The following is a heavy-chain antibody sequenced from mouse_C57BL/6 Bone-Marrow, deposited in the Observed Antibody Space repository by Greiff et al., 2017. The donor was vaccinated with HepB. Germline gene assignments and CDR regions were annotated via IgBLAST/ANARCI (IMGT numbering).Heavy chain of an antibody. CDR3: ARQAHYYGSSLYYFDY. J-gene: IGHJ2*01. D-gene: IGHD1-1*01. CDR1: GFTFSSYG. Sequence: EVKLVESGGDLVKPGGSLKLSCAASGFTFSSYGMSWVRQTPDKRLEWVATISSGGSYTYYPDSVKGRFTISRDNGKNTLYLQMSSLKSEDTAMYYCARQAHYYGSSLYYFDYWGQGTTLTVSS. CDR2: ISSGGSYT. V-gene: IGHV5-6*01.